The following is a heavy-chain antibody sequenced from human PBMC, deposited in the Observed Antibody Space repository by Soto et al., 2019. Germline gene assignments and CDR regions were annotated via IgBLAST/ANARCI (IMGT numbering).Heavy chain of an antibody. V-gene: IGHV4-34*01. CDR1: GESFSGYY. CDR3: ARAARGYSYFDY. D-gene: IGHD5-18*01. J-gene: IGHJ4*02. CDR2: INHSGSI. Sequence: SETLSLTCAVYGESFSGYYWSWIRQPPGKGLEWIGEINHSGSINYNPSLNSRVTISVDKSKNRFSLNLISVTAADTAVYYCARAARGYSYFDYWGQGTPVTVSS.